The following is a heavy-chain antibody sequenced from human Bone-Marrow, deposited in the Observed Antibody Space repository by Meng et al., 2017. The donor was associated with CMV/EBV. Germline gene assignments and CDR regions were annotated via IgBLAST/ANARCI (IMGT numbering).Heavy chain of an antibody. J-gene: IGHJ4*02. D-gene: IGHD3-22*01. CDR2: IYHSGNS. CDR1: GYSISSGYY. V-gene: IGHV4-38-2*02. CDR3: ARAEYFYDSSGLGRDPTYFDY. Sequence: GSLRLSCTVSGYSISSGYYWGWIRQPPGKGLEWIGSIYHSGNSYYNPSLKSRVTISVDTSKNQFSLKLRSVTAADTAVYYCARAEYFYDSSGLGRDPTYFDYWGRGTPVTVSS.